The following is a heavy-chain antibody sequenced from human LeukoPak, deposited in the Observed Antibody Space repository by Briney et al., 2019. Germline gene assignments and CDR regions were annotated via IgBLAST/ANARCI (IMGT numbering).Heavy chain of an antibody. J-gene: IGHJ4*02. V-gene: IGHV4-39*07. CDR1: SGSISSSTYY. D-gene: IGHD3-22*01. CDR2: IYYTGST. Sequence: SETLSLTCTVSSGSISSSTYYWGWIRQPPGKGLEWIGTIYYTGSTYYNPSLKSRVTISVDTSKNQFSLRLSSVTAADTAVYYCARVTGYIVEDYFDYWGQGTLVTVSS. CDR3: ARVTGYIVEDYFDY.